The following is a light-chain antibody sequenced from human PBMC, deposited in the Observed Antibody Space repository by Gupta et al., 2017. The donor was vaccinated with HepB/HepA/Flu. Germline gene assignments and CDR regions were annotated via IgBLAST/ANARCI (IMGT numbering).Light chain of an antibody. CDR3: QSYDSSLSGSRV. Sequence: QSVLTQPPSVSGAPGQRVTTSCTGNNSNIGAGFDVHWYQQLPGTAPKILIFDNNNRPSGISDRFSGSKSGTSASLAITGLQAEDEGDYYCQSYDSSLSGSRVFGGGTKLTVL. CDR2: DNN. CDR1: NSNIGAGFD. V-gene: IGLV1-40*01. J-gene: IGLJ2*01.